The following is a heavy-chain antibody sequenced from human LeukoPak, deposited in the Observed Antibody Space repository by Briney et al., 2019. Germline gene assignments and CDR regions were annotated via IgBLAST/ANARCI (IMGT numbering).Heavy chain of an antibody. CDR1: GASISSYY. CDR3: ASGPGYCSGTTCHNYYYYMDV. CDR2: VYYSGST. D-gene: IGHD2-2*02. V-gene: IGHV4-59*01. Sequence: SETLSLTCTVSGASISSYYWSWLRQPPGKGLECIGYVYYSGSTNYNPSLKSRVTISVDTSKNQFSLKLSSVTAADTALYYCASGPGYCSGTTCHNYYYYMDVWGKGTTVTVSS. J-gene: IGHJ6*03.